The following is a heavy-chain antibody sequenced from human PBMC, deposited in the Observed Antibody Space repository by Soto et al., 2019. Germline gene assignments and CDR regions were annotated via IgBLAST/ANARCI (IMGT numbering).Heavy chain of an antibody. CDR2: IIPIFGTA. V-gene: IGHV1-69*12. Sequence: QVQLVQSGAEVKKPGSTVKVSCKASGGTFSSYAISWVRQAPGQGLEWMGGIIPIFGTANYAQKFQGRVTITADESTSTAYMELSSVRSEDTAGYYCASMTEPYSNYDYYYYGMDVWGQGTTVTVSS. CDR3: ASMTEPYSNYDYYYYGMDV. D-gene: IGHD4-4*01. J-gene: IGHJ6*02. CDR1: GGTFSSYA.